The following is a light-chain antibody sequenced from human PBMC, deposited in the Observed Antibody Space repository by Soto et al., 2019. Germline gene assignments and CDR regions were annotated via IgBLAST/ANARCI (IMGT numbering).Light chain of an antibody. J-gene: IGKJ1*01. Sequence: DIQMTQSPSSLSASVGDRVTITCRASRSIASYLNWYQQKPGKAPNLLIYATSTLQSGVPSRFSGSGSGTDFTLTISSLQPEDFATYYCQQSYSILWTFGQGTKVDIK. V-gene: IGKV1-39*01. CDR3: QQSYSILWT. CDR1: RSIASY. CDR2: ATS.